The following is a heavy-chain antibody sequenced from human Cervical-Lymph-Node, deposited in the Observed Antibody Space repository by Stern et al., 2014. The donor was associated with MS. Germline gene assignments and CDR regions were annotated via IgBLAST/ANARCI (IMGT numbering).Heavy chain of an antibody. Sequence: VQLVQSGGGLVQPGGSLRLSCAASGFTVRSNYTSWVRQAPGKGLEWVSVIYSGGSTYYADSVEGRFTISRDNSKNTLYLQMNSLRAEDTAVYYCARGFTPHAFDIWGQGTMVTVSS. J-gene: IGHJ3*02. V-gene: IGHV3-66*02. CDR1: GFTVRSNY. CDR3: ARGFTPHAFDI. CDR2: IYSGGST.